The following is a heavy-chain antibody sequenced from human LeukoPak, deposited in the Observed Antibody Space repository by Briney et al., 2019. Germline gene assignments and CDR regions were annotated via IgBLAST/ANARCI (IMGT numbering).Heavy chain of an antibody. J-gene: IGHJ4*02. V-gene: IGHV3-23*01. CDR3: VKERDRGTDVVDDFDF. D-gene: IGHD1-1*01. CDR2: IAWDDYT. Sequence: GASLRLSCVASGFTFRDYSMAWVRQVPGGGLEWVSAIAWDDYTVYPDPLKGRFTISRDNSGNTLYLQMNSLRAEDTAVYYCVKERDRGTDVVDDFDFWGQGTLVTVSS. CDR1: GFTFRDYS.